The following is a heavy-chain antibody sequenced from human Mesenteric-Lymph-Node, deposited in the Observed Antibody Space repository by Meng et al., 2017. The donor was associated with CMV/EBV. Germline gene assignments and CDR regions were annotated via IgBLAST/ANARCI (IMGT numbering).Heavy chain of an antibody. CDR3: AKGLGSRLYDSSGYDY. V-gene: IGHV3-30*02. Sequence: GESLKISCAASGFTFSSYGIHWVRQAPGKGLEWVAFIRSDGSNKWYADSVKGRLTISRDNSKNTVYLQMNSLRVEDTAIYYCAKGLGSRLYDSSGYDYWGQGTLVTVSS. CDR2: IRSDGSNK. CDR1: GFTFSSYG. J-gene: IGHJ4*02. D-gene: IGHD3-22*01.